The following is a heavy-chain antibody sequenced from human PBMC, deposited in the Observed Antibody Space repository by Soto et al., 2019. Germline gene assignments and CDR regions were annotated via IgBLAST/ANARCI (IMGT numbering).Heavy chain of an antibody. Sequence: GGSLRLSCAASGFTLSSYARSWVRQAPGKGLEWGSAISGSGGSKYYADSVKGRFTISRDNSKNTLYLQRNSLRAEDTAVYYCAKGKGDIVLMVYAMVFGSWGQGTLVTVSS. J-gene: IGHJ5*01. CDR1: GFTLSSYA. CDR3: AKGKGDIVLMVYAMVFGS. CDR2: ISGSGGSK. V-gene: IGHV3-23*01. D-gene: IGHD2-8*01.